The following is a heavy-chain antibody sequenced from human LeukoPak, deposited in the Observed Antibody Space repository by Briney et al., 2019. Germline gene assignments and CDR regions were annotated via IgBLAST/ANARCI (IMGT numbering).Heavy chain of an antibody. CDR3: ARKHYYDSSGFFPPMDY. Sequence: GGSLRLSCAASGFTFGGYSMNWVRQAPGKGLEWVSYISGSSSSIYYADSVKGRFTISRDNAKNSLYLQMNSLRAEGTAVYYCARKHYYDSSGFFPPMDYWGQGTLVTVSS. D-gene: IGHD3-22*01. CDR1: GFTFGGYS. V-gene: IGHV3-48*01. CDR2: ISGSSSSI. J-gene: IGHJ4*02.